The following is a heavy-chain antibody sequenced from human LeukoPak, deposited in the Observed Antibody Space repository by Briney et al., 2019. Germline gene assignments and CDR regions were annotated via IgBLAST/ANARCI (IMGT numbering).Heavy chain of an antibody. Sequence: TTGGPLRLSCAASGFTFSDYYMSWIRQAPGKGLEWVSYISSSGSTIYYADSVKGRFTISRDNAKNSLYLQMNSLRAEDTAVYYCARGSGWRKSTYDYWGQGTLVTVSS. J-gene: IGHJ4*02. V-gene: IGHV3-11*01. CDR2: ISSSGSTI. CDR1: GFTFSDYY. D-gene: IGHD6-19*01. CDR3: ARGSGWRKSTYDY.